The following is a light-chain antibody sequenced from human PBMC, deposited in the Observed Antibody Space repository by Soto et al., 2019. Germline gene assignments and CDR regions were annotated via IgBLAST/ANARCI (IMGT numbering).Light chain of an antibody. CDR2: WAS. CDR3: QEYYFRPLT. CDR1: QSVLYTSNNKNY. V-gene: IGKV4-1*01. J-gene: IGKJ4*01. Sequence: SLMSQSPDSLTVSLGERATINCKSSQSVLYTSNNKNYLAWYQQKSGQPPKLLIYWASSRKSRVPDRFSGSGSGAYFTLTINSLQAEDVTVYYYQEYYFRPLTFGGGTKVDI.